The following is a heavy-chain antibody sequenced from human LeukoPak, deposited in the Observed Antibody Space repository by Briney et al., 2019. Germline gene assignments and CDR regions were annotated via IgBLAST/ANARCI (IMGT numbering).Heavy chain of an antibody. V-gene: IGHV1-69*05. D-gene: IGHD6-13*01. Sequence: SVKVSCKAPGGTFSSYAISWVRQAPGQGLEWMGGIIPIFGTANYAQKFQGRVTITTDESTSTAYMELSSLRSEDTAVYYCARDGGAAAGPNWFGPWGQGTLVTVSS. CDR3: ARDGGAAAGPNWFGP. CDR2: IIPIFGTA. CDR1: GGTFSSYA. J-gene: IGHJ5*02.